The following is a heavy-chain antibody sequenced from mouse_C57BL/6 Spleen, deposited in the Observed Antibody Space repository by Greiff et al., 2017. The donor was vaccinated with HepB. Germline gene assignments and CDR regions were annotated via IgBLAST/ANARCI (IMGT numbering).Heavy chain of an antibody. CDR2: IYPGDGDT. CDR1: GYAFSSYW. J-gene: IGHJ4*01. CDR3: ARRSYYAMDY. Sequence: VHLVESGAELVKPGASVKISCKASGYAFSSYWMNWVKQRPGKGLEWIGQIYPGDGDTNYNGKFKGKATLTADKSSSTAYMQLSSLTSEDSAVYFCARRSYYAMDYWGQGTSVTVSS. V-gene: IGHV1-80*01.